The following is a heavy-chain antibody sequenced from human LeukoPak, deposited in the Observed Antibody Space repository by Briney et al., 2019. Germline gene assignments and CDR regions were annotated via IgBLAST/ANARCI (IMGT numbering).Heavy chain of an antibody. J-gene: IGHJ5*02. CDR2: IYPGDSDT. CDR1: GYSFTSYW. D-gene: IGHD5-24*01. CDR3: ARQVEMATVNNWFDP. V-gene: IGHV5-51*01. Sequence: GESLKISCKGSGYSFTSYWIGWVRQMPGKGLEWMGIIYPGDSDTRYSPSFQGQVTISADKSISTAYLQWSSLKASDTAMYYCARQVEMATVNNWFDPWVQGTLVTVSS.